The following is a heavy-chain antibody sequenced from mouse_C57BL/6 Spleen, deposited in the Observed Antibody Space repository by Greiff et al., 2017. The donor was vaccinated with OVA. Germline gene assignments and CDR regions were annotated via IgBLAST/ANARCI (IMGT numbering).Heavy chain of an antibody. CDR2: IDPSDSET. V-gene: IGHV1-52*01. J-gene: IGHJ2*01. CDR3: ARRVSGYVDY. Sequence: QVQLQQPGAELVRPGSSVKLSCKASGYTFTSYWMHWVKQRPIQGLEWIGNIDPSDSETHYNQKFKDKATLTVDKSSSTAYMHLSSLTSEDAAVYDCARRVSGYVDYWGQGTTLTVSS. CDR1: GYTFTSYW.